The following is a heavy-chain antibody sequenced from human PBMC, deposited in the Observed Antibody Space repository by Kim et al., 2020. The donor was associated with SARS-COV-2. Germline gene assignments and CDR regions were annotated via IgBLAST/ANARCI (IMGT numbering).Heavy chain of an antibody. Sequence: SETLSLTCTVSGGSISSSSYYWGWIRQPPGKGLEWIGSIYYSGSTYYNPSLKSRVTISVDTSKNQFSLKLSSVTAADTAVYYCARLDIVVVTATIDYWGQGTLVTVSS. CDR1: GGSISSSSYY. CDR2: IYYSGST. D-gene: IGHD2-21*02. J-gene: IGHJ4*02. V-gene: IGHV4-39*01. CDR3: ARLDIVVVTATIDY.